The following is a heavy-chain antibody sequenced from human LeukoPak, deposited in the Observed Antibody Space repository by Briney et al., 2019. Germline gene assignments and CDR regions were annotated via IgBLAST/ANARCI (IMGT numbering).Heavy chain of an antibody. CDR3: ARLPYYDSSGYYYWFDP. CDR1: GGYFSGYY. Sequence: SETLSLTCGVSGGYFSGYYWSWIRQPPGKGLEWIGEISHSGTTNYNPSLKSRVTISVDTSKNQFSLKLSSVTAADTAVYYCARLPYYDSSGYYYWFDPWGQGTLVTVSS. D-gene: IGHD3-22*01. J-gene: IGHJ5*02. CDR2: ISHSGTT. V-gene: IGHV4-34*01.